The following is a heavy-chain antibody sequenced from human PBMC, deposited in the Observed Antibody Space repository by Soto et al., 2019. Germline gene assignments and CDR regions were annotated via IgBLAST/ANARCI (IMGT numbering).Heavy chain of an antibody. CDR2: IRSKAYGGTT. CDR3: TRVEQWLVRY. V-gene: IGHV3-49*03. D-gene: IGHD6-19*01. CDR1: GLTFGDYA. J-gene: IGHJ4*02. Sequence: TGGSLRLSCTASGLTFGDYAMSWFRKAPGKGLEWVGFIRSKAYGGTTEYAASVKGRFTISRDDSKSIAYLQMNSLKTEDTAVYYCTRVEQWLVRYWGQGTLVTVSS.